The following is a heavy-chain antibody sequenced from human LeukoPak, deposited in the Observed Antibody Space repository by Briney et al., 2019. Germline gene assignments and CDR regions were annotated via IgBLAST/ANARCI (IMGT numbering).Heavy chain of an antibody. J-gene: IGHJ5*02. CDR2: IYTSGST. V-gene: IGHV4-4*09. CDR1: GGSISSYY. CDR3: ARDRALSSSWPNWFDP. D-gene: IGHD6-13*01. Sequence: SETLSLTCTVSGGSISSYYWSWIRQPPGKGLEWIGYIYTSGSTNYNPSLKSRVTISVDTSKNQFSLKLSSVTAADTAVYYCARDRALSSSWPNWFDPWGQGTLVTVSS.